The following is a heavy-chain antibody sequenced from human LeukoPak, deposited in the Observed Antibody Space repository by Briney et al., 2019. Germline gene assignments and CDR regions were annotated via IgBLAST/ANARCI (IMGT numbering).Heavy chain of an antibody. CDR3: AKDPGSSTSCLDY. J-gene: IGHJ4*02. CDR2: IRYDGSNK. CDR1: GFTFSSYS. D-gene: IGHD2-2*01. V-gene: IGHV3-30*02. Sequence: GGSLRLSCAASGFTFSSYSMNWVRQAPGKGLEWVAFIRYDGSNKYYADSVKGRFTISRDNSKNTLYLQMNSLRAEDTAVYYCAKDPGSSTSCLDYWGQGTLVTVSS.